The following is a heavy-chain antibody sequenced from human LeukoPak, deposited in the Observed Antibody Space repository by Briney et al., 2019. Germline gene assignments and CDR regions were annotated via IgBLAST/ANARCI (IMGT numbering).Heavy chain of an antibody. CDR1: GFTFSNSA. J-gene: IGHJ4*01. Sequence: PGGSLRLSCAASGFTFSNSAMSWVRQAPGKGLEWVSTLSGSGITTYYADSVKGRFTISRDNSKNTLYLQMNSLRAEDTAVYYCAKGIYSSGWSYFDYWATEPWSPSPQ. CDR3: AKGIYSSGWSYFDY. CDR2: LSGSGITT. V-gene: IGHV3-23*01. D-gene: IGHD6-19*01.